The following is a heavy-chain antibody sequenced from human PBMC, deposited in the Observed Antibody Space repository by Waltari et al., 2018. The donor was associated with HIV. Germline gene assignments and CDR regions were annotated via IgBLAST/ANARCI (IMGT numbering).Heavy chain of an antibody. CDR3: ARQYPPLLWFGESPNYFDY. CDR1: GYSFISFW. J-gene: IGHJ4*02. Sequence: EVQLVQSGAEVKKPGESLKISCKGSGYSFISFWIGWVRQMPGKGLGWMGIIYPDDADTSDSPSFQGQVTISPDKSINTAYLQWSSLKASDTAMYYCARQYPPLLWFGESPNYFDYWGQGTLVTVSS. V-gene: IGHV5-51*01. CDR2: IYPDDADT. D-gene: IGHD3-10*01.